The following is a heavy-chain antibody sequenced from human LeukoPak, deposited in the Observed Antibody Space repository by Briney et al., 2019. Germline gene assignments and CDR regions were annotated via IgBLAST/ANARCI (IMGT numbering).Heavy chain of an antibody. CDR1: GFTFSDYY. CDR3: AKPLYDYVWGSYPLDY. V-gene: IGHV3-11*01. J-gene: IGHJ4*02. Sequence: GGSLRLSCAASGFTFSDYYMSWIRQAPGKGLEWVSYISSSGSTIYYADSVKGRFTISRDNSKNTLYLQMNSLRAEDTAVYYCAKPLYDYVWGSYPLDYWGQGTLVTVSS. CDR2: ISSSGSTI. D-gene: IGHD3-16*02.